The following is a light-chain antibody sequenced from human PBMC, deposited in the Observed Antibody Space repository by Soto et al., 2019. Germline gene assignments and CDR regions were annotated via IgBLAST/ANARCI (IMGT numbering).Light chain of an antibody. Sequence: EIVLTQSPGTLSLSPGERATLSCRASQSVTSYYLGWYQQKPGQPPRLLIYGASNRATGIPDRFSGSGSGTDFTLTISGLEPEDFGVYFCLHYVTSTPYTFGRGTKVEIK. CDR3: LHYVTSTPYT. J-gene: IGKJ2*01. CDR1: QSVTSYY. CDR2: GAS. V-gene: IGKV3-20*01.